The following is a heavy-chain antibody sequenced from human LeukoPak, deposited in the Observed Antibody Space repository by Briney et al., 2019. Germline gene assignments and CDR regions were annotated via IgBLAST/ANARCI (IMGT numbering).Heavy chain of an antibody. V-gene: IGHV3-21*01. CDR1: GFTFSSCS. CDR2: ISSSSSYI. J-gene: IGHJ4*02. D-gene: IGHD5-18*01. CDR3: ARDIPLGYSHGWGVLDY. Sequence: PGGSLRLSCAASGFTFSSCSMNWVRQAPGKGLEWVSSISSSSSYIYYADSVKGRFTISRDNAKNSLYLQMNSLRAEDTAVYYCARDIPLGYSHGWGVLDYWGQGTLVTVSS.